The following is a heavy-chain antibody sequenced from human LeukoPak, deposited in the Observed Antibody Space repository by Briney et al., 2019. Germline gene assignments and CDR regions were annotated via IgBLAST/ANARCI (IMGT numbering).Heavy chain of an antibody. J-gene: IGHJ6*03. CDR1: GGSISSYY. V-gene: IGHV4-59*01. Sequence: SETLSLTRTVAGGSISSYYRSWIRQPPGKGLEWIGYIYYSGSTNYNPSLKSRVTISVDTSKNQFSLKLSSVTAADTAVYYCARGAVVRGVTSYYYMDVWGKGTTVTISS. CDR2: IYYSGST. D-gene: IGHD3-10*01. CDR3: ARGAVVRGVTSYYYMDV.